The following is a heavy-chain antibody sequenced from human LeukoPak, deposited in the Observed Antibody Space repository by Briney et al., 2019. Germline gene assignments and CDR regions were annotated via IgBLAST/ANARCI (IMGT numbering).Heavy chain of an antibody. CDR1: GVSISSYY. D-gene: IGHD5-18*01. CDR2: IFYSGNT. V-gene: IGHV4-59*01. CDR3: ARRTTITANGAFDI. Sequence: PSETLSLTCTVSGVSISSYYWSWIRQPPGKGLEWIGYIFYSGNTDYNPSLKSRVTISLDTSKNRFSLKLSSVSAADTGVYYCARRTTITANGAFDIWGQGTMVTVSS. J-gene: IGHJ3*02.